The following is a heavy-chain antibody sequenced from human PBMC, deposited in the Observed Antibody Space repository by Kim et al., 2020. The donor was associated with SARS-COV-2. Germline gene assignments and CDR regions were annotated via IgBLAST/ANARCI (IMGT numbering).Heavy chain of an antibody. J-gene: IGHJ6*02. Sequence: SVKVSCKASGGTFSSYAISWVRQAPGQGLEWMGGIIPIFVTANYAQKFQGRVPITADESTSTAYMELSSLRSDDTAVYYCARDRDSIAASNYYYGMDVWGQVTTVTVSS. D-gene: IGHD6-13*01. CDR2: IIPIFVTA. V-gene: IGHV1-69*13. CDR3: ARDRDSIAASNYYYGMDV. CDR1: GGTFSSYA.